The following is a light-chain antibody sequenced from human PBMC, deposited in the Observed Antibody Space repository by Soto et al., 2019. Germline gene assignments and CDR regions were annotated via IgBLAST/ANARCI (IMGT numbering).Light chain of an antibody. CDR1: QVISTS. Sequence: IQLTQSPSFLSPSIGESVTITCRASQVISTSLAWYQVKPGKAPKLLIYGTSNLQSGVPSRFSGSGSGTDFTLTISSLQPEDFAIYYCLQDYIYPYTFGQGTKLEIK. CDR2: GTS. V-gene: IGKV1-6*01. CDR3: LQDYIYPYT. J-gene: IGKJ2*01.